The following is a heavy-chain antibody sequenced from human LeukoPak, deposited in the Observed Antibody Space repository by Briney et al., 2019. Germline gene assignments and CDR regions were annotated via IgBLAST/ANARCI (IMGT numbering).Heavy chain of an antibody. Sequence: ASVKVSCKASGYTFTGYYMHWVRQAPGQGLEWMGWINPNSGGTNYAQKFQGRVTMTRDTSISTAYMELSRLRSDDTAVYYCARGDPIFGVVSFIFDPWGQGTLVTVSS. J-gene: IGHJ5*02. V-gene: IGHV1-2*02. CDR3: ARGDPIFGVVSFIFDP. CDR1: GYTFTGYY. D-gene: IGHD3-3*01. CDR2: INPNSGGT.